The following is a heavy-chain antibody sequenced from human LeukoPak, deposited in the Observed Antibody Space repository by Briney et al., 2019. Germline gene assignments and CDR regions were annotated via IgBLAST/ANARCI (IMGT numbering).Heavy chain of an antibody. CDR1: GGSISSYY. J-gene: IGHJ6*03. V-gene: IGHV4-59*12. Sequence: SETLSLTCTVSGGSISSYYWSWIRQPPGKGLEWIGYIDYIGSTNYNPSLKSRVTISVDTSKNQFSLKLSSVTAADTAVYYCARDRPRLRGYSYGYYYYMDVWGKGTTVTVSS. CDR3: ARDRPRLRGYSYGYYYYMDV. D-gene: IGHD5-18*01. CDR2: IDYIGST.